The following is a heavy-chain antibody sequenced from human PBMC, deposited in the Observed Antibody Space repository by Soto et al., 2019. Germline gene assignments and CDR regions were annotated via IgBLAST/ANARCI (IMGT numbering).Heavy chain of an antibody. J-gene: IGHJ1*01. D-gene: IGHD2-2*01. CDR2: TYYRSKWYS. CDR1: GNSVSSNLAS. Sequence: SQTISITCVISGNSVSSNLASWSWIRQSPSRSLELLGRTYYRSKWYSYYAQSVKSRITINPDTSKNQFSLHLSSVTPEDTAVYYCARTGMSDIVVVPAHEYFQHWGQGTLVTVSS. V-gene: IGHV6-1*01. CDR3: ARTGMSDIVVVPAHEYFQH.